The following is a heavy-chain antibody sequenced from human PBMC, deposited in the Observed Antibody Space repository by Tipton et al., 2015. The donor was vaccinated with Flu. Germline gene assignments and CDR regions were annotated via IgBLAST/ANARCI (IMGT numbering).Heavy chain of an antibody. CDR1: GDSISTTIYY. D-gene: IGHD1-1*01. CDR3: ARDLWNDRRAYYYYGVDV. V-gene: IGHV4-39*07. J-gene: IGHJ6*02. CDR2: IYYSGTT. Sequence: LRLSCTVSGDSISTTIYYWGWVRQPPGKGLEWIGSIYYSGTTYYNPSLKSRVTIPVDSSKNEFSLTLASLTAADTAVYYCARDLWNDRRAYYYYGVDVWGQGTTVTVSS.